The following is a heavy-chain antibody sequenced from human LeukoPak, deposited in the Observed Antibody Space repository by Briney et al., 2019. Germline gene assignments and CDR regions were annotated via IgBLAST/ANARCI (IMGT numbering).Heavy chain of an antibody. J-gene: IGHJ4*02. CDR1: GGSISSYY. CDR3: AGIRSESFDC. V-gene: IGHV4-4*07. CDR2: LYTNGGT. Sequence: SETLSLTCTVSGGSISSYYWSWIRQPAGKGLEWIGRLYTNGGTNYNPSLKSRVTMAIDTSKNQFSLKLSSVTAADTAVYYCAGIRSESFDCWGQGTLVTVSS.